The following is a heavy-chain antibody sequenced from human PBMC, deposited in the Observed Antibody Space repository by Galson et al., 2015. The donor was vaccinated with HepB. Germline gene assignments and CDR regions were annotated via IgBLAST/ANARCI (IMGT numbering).Heavy chain of an antibody. CDR3: AREVRQGRVLIVVVPAANYYFDY. CDR1: GGSISSGSYY. CDR2: IYTSGST. D-gene: IGHD2-2*01. V-gene: IGHV4-61*02. Sequence: TLSLTCTVSGGSISSGSYYWSWIRQPAGKGLEWIGRIYTSGSTNYNPSLESRVTMSVDTSKNQFSLKLSSVTAADTAVYYCAREVRQGRVLIVVVPAANYYFDYWGQGTLVTVSS. J-gene: IGHJ4*02.